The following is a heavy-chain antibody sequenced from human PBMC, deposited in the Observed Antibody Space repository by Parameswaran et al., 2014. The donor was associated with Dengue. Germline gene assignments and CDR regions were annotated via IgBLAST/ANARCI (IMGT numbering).Heavy chain of an antibody. Sequence: WVRQAPGQGLEWMGWMNPNSGNTGYAQKFQGRVTMTRNTSISTAYMELSSLRSEDTAVYYCARVSWLTGENWFDPWDQGTLVTVSS. CDR3: ARVSWLTGENWFDP. CDR2: MNPNSGNT. D-gene: IGHD7-27*01. V-gene: IGHV1-8*01. J-gene: IGHJ5*02.